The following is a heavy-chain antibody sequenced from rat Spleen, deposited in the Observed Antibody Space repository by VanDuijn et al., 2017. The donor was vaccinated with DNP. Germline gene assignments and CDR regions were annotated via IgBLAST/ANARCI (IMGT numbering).Heavy chain of an antibody. CDR1: GFTFSDHN. CDR2: ISNAGDHT. Sequence: EVQLVGSDGGLVQPGRSLKVSCAASGFTFSDHNMAWVRQAPKKGLEWVASISNAGDHTYYSDSVKGRFTISRDNAKSTLYLQMDSLRSEDTATYYCTTETTYWGQGVMVTVSS. V-gene: IGHV5-20*01. CDR3: TTETTY. J-gene: IGHJ2*01. D-gene: IGHD1-10*01.